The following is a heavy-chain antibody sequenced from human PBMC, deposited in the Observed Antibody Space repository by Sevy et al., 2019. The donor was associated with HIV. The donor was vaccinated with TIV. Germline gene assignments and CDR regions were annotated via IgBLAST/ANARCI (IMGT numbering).Heavy chain of an antibody. Sequence: GGSLRLSCAASGFTFSDYYMSWIRQAPGKGLEWVSYISSSGSTIYYADSVKGRFTISRDNAKNSLYLQMNSLRAEDTAVYYCARERSSVGIAAANWFDPWSQGTLVTVSS. V-gene: IGHV3-11*01. CDR2: ISSSGSTI. CDR1: GFTFSDYY. J-gene: IGHJ5*02. CDR3: ARERSSVGIAAANWFDP. D-gene: IGHD6-13*01.